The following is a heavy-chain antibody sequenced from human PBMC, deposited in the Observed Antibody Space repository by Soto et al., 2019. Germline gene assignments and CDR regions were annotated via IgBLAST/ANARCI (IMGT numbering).Heavy chain of an antibody. CDR3: AREEQQLGVGAFDI. Sequence: PGGSLRLSCAASGFTFSSYGMHWVRQAPGKGLEWVAVIWYDGSNKYYADSVKGRFTISRDNSKNTLYLQMNSLRAEDTAVYYCAREEQQLGVGAFDIWGQGTMVTV. D-gene: IGHD6-13*01. CDR1: GFTFSSYG. V-gene: IGHV3-33*01. CDR2: IWYDGSNK. J-gene: IGHJ3*02.